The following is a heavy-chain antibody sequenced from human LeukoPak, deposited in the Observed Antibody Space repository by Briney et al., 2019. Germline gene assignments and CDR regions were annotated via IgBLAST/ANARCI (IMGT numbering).Heavy chain of an antibody. D-gene: IGHD1-26*01. CDR1: GFTFSGRW. J-gene: IGHJ4*02. CDR3: VKEIKYVGATYLHS. V-gene: IGHV3-7*03. CDR2: INQDGTDK. Sequence: GGSLRLSCAASGFTFSGRWMSWLRQAPGKGLEWVANINQDGTDKYYVDSVRGRFTISRDSAMNLLYLQMNSLRAEDTAMYYCVKEIKYVGATYLHSWGQGTLVTVSS.